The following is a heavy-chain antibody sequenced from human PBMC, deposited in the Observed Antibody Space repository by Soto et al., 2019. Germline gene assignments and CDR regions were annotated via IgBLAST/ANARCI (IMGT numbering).Heavy chain of an antibody. CDR2: IYYSGST. V-gene: IGHV4-59*08. CDR1: GGSISSYY. CDR3: ARQVSSMVRGVIPGWFDP. D-gene: IGHD3-10*01. Sequence: PSETLSLTCTVSGGSISSYYWSWIRQPPGKGLEWIGYIYYSGSTNYNPSLKSRVTISVDTSKNQFSLKLSSVTAADTAVYYCARQVSSMVRGVIPGWFDPWGQGTLVTVSS. J-gene: IGHJ5*02.